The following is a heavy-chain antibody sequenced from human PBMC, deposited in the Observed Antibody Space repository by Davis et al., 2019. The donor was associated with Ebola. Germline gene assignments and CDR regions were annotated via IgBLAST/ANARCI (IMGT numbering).Heavy chain of an antibody. D-gene: IGHD3-10*01. CDR1: GGSFSGYY. Sequence: MPSETLSLTCAVYGGSFSGYYWSWIRQPPGKGLEWIGEINHSGSTNYNPSLKSRVTISVDTSKNQFSLKLSSVTAADTAVYYCARGRTMVRGPTNWFDPWGQGTLVTVSS. CDR3: ARGRTMVRGPTNWFDP. J-gene: IGHJ5*02. CDR2: INHSGST. V-gene: IGHV4-34*01.